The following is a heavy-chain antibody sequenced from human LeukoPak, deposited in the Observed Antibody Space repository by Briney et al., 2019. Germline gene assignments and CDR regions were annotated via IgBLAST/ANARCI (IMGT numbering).Heavy chain of an antibody. CDR2: IYTSGST. CDR3: ARVVKNWFDP. CDR1: GVSISSGSYY. D-gene: IGHD2-2*01. J-gene: IGHJ5*02. Sequence: SQTLSLTCTVSGVSISSGSYYWSWIRQPAGKGLEWIGRIYTSGSTNYNPSLKSRVTISVDTSKNQFSLKLSSVTAADTAVYYCARVVKNWFDPWGQGTLVTVSS. V-gene: IGHV4-61*02.